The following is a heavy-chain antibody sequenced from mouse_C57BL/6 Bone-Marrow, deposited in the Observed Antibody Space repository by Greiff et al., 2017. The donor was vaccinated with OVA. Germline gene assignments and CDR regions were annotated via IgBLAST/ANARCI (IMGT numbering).Heavy chain of an antibody. D-gene: IGHD1-1*02. CDR1: GYTFTSYW. Sequence: QVQLQQPGADLVKPGASVKLSCKASGYTFTSYWMHWVRQTPGQGLEWIGKIRPSASDTNYNQTVKGKATLTVDKSSSTAYMQLSSLTSEDSAVYCCAIPLLSGDDWGQGTTLTVSS. J-gene: IGHJ2*01. CDR3: AIPLLSGDD. CDR2: IRPSASDT. V-gene: IGHV1-74*01.